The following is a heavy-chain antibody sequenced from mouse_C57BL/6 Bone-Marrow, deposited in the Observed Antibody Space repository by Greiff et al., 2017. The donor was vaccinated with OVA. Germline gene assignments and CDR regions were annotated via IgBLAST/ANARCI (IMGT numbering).Heavy chain of an antibody. V-gene: IGHV10-3*01. J-gene: IGHJ4*01. Sequence: EVHLVESGGGLVQPKGSLKLSCAASGFTFNTYAMHWVRQAPGKGLEWVARIRSKSSNYATYYADSVKDRFTISRDDSQSMLYLQMNNLKTEDTAMYYCVREGAGRTGYAMDYWGQGTSVTVSS. CDR2: IRSKSSNYAT. CDR3: VREGAGRTGYAMDY. CDR1: GFTFNTYA.